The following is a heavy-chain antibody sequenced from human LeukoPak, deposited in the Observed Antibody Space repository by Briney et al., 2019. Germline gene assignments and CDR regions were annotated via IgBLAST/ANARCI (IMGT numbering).Heavy chain of an antibody. CDR1: GGSTSSYS. Sequence: SETLSLTCTVSGGSTSSYSWSWFRQPQGKGLEWIGYIYYSGSTNYNPSLKSRVTISVDTSKNQFSLKLSSVTAADTAVYYCARGNYGDYSVWGQGTLVTVSS. V-gene: IGHV4-59*01. CDR3: ARGNYGDYSV. J-gene: IGHJ4*02. CDR2: IYYSGST. D-gene: IGHD4-17*01.